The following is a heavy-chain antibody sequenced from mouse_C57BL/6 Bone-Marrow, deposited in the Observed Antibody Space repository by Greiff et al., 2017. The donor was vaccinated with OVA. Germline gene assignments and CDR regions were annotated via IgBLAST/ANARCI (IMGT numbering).Heavy chain of an antibody. Sequence: EVKLVESGPELVKPGASVKIPCKASGYTFTDYNMDWVKQSHGKSLEWIGDINPNNGGTIYNQKFKGKATLTVDKSSSTAYMELRSLTSEDTAVYYCARSYYYGSIAWFAYWGQGTLVTVSA. CDR1: GYTFTDYN. CDR3: ARSYYYGSIAWFAY. V-gene: IGHV1-18*01. J-gene: IGHJ3*01. CDR2: INPNNGGT. D-gene: IGHD1-1*01.